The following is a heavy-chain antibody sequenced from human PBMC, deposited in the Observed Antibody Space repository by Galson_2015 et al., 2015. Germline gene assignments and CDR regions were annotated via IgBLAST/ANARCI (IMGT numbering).Heavy chain of an antibody. CDR1: GFTFSSYW. V-gene: IGHV3-74*01. CDR3: ARSRTNWNSAWFDP. Sequence: SLRLSCAASGFTFSSYWMHWVRQAPGKGPVWVSRINSDGSSTSYADSVKGRFTISRDNAKNTLYLQMNSLRAEDTAVYYCARSRTNWNSAWFDPWGQGTLVTVSS. D-gene: IGHD1-1*01. J-gene: IGHJ5*02. CDR2: INSDGSST.